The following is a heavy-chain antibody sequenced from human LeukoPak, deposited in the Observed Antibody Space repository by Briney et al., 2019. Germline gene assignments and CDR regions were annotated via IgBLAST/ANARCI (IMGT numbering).Heavy chain of an antibody. CDR2: LSYDGSTK. CDR1: GFRFSTYA. CDR3: ARDSSVRGVISD. J-gene: IGHJ4*02. V-gene: IGHV3-30*04. Sequence: GGSLRLSCAASGFRFSTYAMHWVRQAPGKGLEWVAVLSYDGSTKYYADSVKGRFTISRDNSKNTLYLQMNSLRAEDTAVYFCARDSSVRGVISDWGQGALLTVSS. D-gene: IGHD3-10*01.